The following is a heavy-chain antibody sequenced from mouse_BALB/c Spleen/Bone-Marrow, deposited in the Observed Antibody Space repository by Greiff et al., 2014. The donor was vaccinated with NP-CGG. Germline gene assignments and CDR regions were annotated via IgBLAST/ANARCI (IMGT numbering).Heavy chain of an antibody. V-gene: IGHV1-18*01. J-gene: IGHJ3*01. D-gene: IGHD1-1*01. CDR2: INPYNGGT. Sequence: EVKLVESGPELVKPGAPMKISCKASGYSFTGYTMNWVKQSHGKNLEWIGLINPYNGGTSYNQKFKGKATLTVDKSSSTAYMELLSLTSEDSAVYYCAREDYGSSYGFAYWGQGTLVTVSA. CDR1: GYSFTGYT. CDR3: AREDYGSSYGFAY.